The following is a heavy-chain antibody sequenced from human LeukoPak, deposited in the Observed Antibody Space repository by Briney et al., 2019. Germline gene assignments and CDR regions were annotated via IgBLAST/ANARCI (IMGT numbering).Heavy chain of an antibody. CDR1: GFTFSSYA. J-gene: IGHJ6*02. D-gene: IGHD6-13*01. CDR3: AKGGAADYYYYYYGMDV. V-gene: IGHV3-23*01. CDR2: IRGSGGST. Sequence: GGSLRLSCAASGFTFSSYAMSWVRQAPGKGLEWVSAIRGSGGSTYYADSVKGRFTISRDNSKNTLYLQMNSLRAEDTAVYYCAKGGAADYYYYYYGMDVWGQGTTVTVSS.